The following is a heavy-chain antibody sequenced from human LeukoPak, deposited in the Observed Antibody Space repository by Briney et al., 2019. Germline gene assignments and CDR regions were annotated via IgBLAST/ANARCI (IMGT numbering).Heavy chain of an antibody. Sequence: SQTLSLTCAISGDSVSSNSAAWNWIRQSPSRGLEWLGRTYYRSKWYNDYAVSVKSRIIINPDTSRNQFSLQLDSVTPEDTAVYYCARGGYGDYVSLFQHWGQGTLVTVSS. CDR3: ARGGYGDYVSLFQH. V-gene: IGHV6-1*01. J-gene: IGHJ1*01. D-gene: IGHD4-17*01. CDR2: TYYRSKWYN. CDR1: GDSVSSNSAA.